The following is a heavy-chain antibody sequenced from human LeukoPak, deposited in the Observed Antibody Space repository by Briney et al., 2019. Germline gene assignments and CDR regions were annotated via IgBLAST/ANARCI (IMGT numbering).Heavy chain of an antibody. CDR1: GYTFTGYY. D-gene: IGHD3-22*01. CDR2: INPNSGGT. Sequence: ASVKVSCKASGYTFTGYYMHWVRQAPRQGLEWMGWINPNSGGTNYAQKFQGRVTMTRDTSISTAYMELSRLRSDDTAVYYCASEHRPSLNYYDSSGYYYQDAFDIWGQGTMVTVSS. CDR3: ASEHRPSLNYYDSSGYYYQDAFDI. V-gene: IGHV1-2*02. J-gene: IGHJ3*02.